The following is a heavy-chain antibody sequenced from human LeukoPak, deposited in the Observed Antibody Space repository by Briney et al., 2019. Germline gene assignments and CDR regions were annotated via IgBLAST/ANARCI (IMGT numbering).Heavy chain of an antibody. D-gene: IGHD3-22*01. CDR3: ARDSSGYSSLDY. CDR1: GGSISSYY. J-gene: IGHJ4*02. Sequence: SETLSLTCTVSGGSISSYYWSWIRQHPGKGLEWIGYIYYSGSTYYNPSLKSRVTISVDTSKNQFSLKLSSVTAADTAVYYCARDSSGYSSLDYWGQGTLVTVSS. V-gene: IGHV4-59*06. CDR2: IYYSGST.